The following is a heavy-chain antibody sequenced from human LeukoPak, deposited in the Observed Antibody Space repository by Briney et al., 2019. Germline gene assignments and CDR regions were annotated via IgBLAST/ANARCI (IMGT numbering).Heavy chain of an antibody. V-gene: IGHV3-23*01. J-gene: IGHJ4*02. CDR1: GFTFIGFA. CDR3: AKDYAVGSIDY. D-gene: IGHD3-16*01. Sequence: GGALRLSCAASGFTFIGFAMSWIRQAPGKGLEWVSSISRSGESTFYADSVRGRFTISRDNSKNTVSLQMESLRAEDTALYYCAKDYAVGSIDYWGQGTLVTVSS. CDR2: ISRSGEST.